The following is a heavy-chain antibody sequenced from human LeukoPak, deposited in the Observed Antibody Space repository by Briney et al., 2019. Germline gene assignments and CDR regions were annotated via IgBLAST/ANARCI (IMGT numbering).Heavy chain of an antibody. CDR3: ARDHRSPELYYYDSSGYPPDY. J-gene: IGHJ4*02. D-gene: IGHD3-22*01. CDR2: INPSGGST. Sequence: ASVKVSCKASGYTFTTYYMHGVRQAPGQGLEWMGVINPSGGSTSYAQKFQGRVTMTRDTSTSTVYMELSSLRSEDTAVYYCARDHRSPELYYYDSSGYPPDYWGQGTLVTVSS. V-gene: IGHV1-46*01. CDR1: GYTFTTYY.